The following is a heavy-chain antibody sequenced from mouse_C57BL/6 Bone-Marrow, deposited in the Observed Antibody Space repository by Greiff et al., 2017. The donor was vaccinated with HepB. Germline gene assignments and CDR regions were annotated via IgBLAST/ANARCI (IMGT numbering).Heavy chain of an antibody. CDR2: IYPRSGNT. D-gene: IGHD1-1*01. CDR3: ARYGSSPAWFAY. V-gene: IGHV1-81*01. CDR1: GYTFTSYG. Sequence: VKVVESGAELARPGASVKLSCKASGYTFTSYGISGVKQRTGQGLEGIGEIYPRSGNTYYNEKFKGKATLTADKSSSTAYMELRSLTSEDSAVYFCARYGSSPAWFAYWGQGTLVTVSA. J-gene: IGHJ3*01.